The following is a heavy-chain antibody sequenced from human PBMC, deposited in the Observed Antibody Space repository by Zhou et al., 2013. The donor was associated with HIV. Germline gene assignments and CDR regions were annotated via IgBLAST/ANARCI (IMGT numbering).Heavy chain of an antibody. CDR2: INPNSGGT. Sequence: QVQLVQSGAEVKKPGASVKVSCKASGYTFTGYYMHWVRQAPGQGLEWMGWINPNSGGTNYAQKFQGRVTMTRDTSISTAYMELSRLRSDDTAVYYCARMLASGSYYKKPGFDYWGQGTLVTVSS. CDR3: ARMLASGSYYKKPGFDY. D-gene: IGHD3-10*01. CDR1: GYTFTGYY. V-gene: IGHV1-2*02. J-gene: IGHJ4*02.